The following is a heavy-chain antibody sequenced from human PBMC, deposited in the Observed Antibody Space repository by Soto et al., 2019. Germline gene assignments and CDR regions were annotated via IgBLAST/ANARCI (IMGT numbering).Heavy chain of an antibody. Sequence: QVQLQESGPGLVKPSETLSLTCTVSGGSISSYYWSWIRQPPGKGLEWIGYIYYSGSTNYNPSLKSRVTISVDTSKNQFSLKLSSVTAADTAVYYCARDYGDYPLDDAFDIWGQGTMVTVSS. J-gene: IGHJ3*02. CDR2: IYYSGST. D-gene: IGHD4-17*01. V-gene: IGHV4-59*08. CDR3: ARDYGDYPLDDAFDI. CDR1: GGSISSYY.